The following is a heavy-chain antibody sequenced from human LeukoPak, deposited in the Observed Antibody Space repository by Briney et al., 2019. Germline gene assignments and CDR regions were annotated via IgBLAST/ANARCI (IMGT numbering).Heavy chain of an antibody. CDR2: INSDGSST. CDR1: GFTFSNYA. D-gene: IGHD2-2*02. V-gene: IGHV3-23*01. J-gene: IGHJ4*02. Sequence: GGSLRLSCAASGFTFSNYAMSWVRQAPGKGLVWVSRINSDGSSTSYADSVKGRFTISRDNSKNTLYLQMNSLRVEDTAVYYCTKPDCPSTSCYTLDYWGQGILVTVSS. CDR3: TKPDCPSTSCYTLDY.